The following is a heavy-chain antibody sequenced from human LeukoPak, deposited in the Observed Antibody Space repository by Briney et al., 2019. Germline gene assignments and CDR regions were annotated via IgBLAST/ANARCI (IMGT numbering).Heavy chain of an antibody. V-gene: IGHV3-23*01. D-gene: IGHD6-13*01. J-gene: IGHJ5*02. CDR1: GGSFSGYY. CDR3: AKDTSIAAAGVGWFDP. CDR2: ISGSGGST. Sequence: ETLSLTCAVYGGSFSGYYWSWVRQAPGKGLEWVSAISGSGGSTYYADSVKGRFTISRDNSKNTLYLQMNSLRAEDTAVYYCAKDTSIAAAGVGWFDPWGQGTLVTVSS.